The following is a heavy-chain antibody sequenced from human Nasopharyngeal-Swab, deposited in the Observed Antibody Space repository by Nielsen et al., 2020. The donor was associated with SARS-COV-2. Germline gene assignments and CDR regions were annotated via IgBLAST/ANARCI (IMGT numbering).Heavy chain of an antibody. J-gene: IGHJ4*02. D-gene: IGHD3-10*01. Sequence: ASVKVSCKASGYTFTSYGISWVRQAPGQGLEWMGWISAYNGNTNYAQKLQGRVTMTTDTSTSTAYMELRSLRSEDTAVYYCATDRRVTLSHYFDYWGQGTLVTVSS. V-gene: IGHV1-18*01. CDR2: ISAYNGNT. CDR3: ATDRRVTLSHYFDY. CDR1: GYTFTSYG.